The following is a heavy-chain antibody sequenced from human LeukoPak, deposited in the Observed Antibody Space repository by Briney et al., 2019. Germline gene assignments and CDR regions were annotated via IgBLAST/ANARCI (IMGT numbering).Heavy chain of an antibody. J-gene: IGHJ4*02. CDR3: ARGCDYYGSGSYPYYYFDY. CDR1: GFSFSDYY. CDR2: IRSGATTI. D-gene: IGHD3-10*01. Sequence: PGGSLTLSCEASGFSFSDYYMSWIRQPPGKGLEWIAYIRSGATTIYYADSVKGRFTISRDDAKNSLFLQMNSLRAEDTAVYYCARGCDYYGSGSYPYYYFDYWDQGTLVTVSS. V-gene: IGHV3-11*04.